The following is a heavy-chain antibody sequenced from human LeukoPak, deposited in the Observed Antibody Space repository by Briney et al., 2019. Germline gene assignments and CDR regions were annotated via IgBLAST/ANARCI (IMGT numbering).Heavy chain of an antibody. Sequence: PGGSLRLSCAASGFSFSISDFHWVRQAAGKGLEWVSAIGTGGDTYYGDSVKGRFTISRDNSKNTLYLQMNSLRAEDTAVYYCARQPGDYFDYWGQGTLVTVSS. V-gene: IGHV3-13*01. CDR2: IGTGGDT. CDR3: ARQPGDYFDY. J-gene: IGHJ4*02. CDR1: GFSFSISD. D-gene: IGHD1-14*01.